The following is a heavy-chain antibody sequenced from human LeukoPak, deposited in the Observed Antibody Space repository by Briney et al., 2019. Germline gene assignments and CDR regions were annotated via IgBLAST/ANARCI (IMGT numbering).Heavy chain of an antibody. CDR3: ASEPRLAVAGTGPLGSGGMDV. CDR2: IIPIFGIA. J-gene: IGHJ6*02. D-gene: IGHD6-19*01. Sequence: SVKVSCKASGGTFSSYAISWVRQAPGQGLEWMGRIIPIFGIANYAQKFQGRVTITADKSTSTAYMELSSLRSEDTAVYYCASEPRLAVAGTGPLGSGGMDVWGQGTTVTVSS. V-gene: IGHV1-69*04. CDR1: GGTFSSYA.